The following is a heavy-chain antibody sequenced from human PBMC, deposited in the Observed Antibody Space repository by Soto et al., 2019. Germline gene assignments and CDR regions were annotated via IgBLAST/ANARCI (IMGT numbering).Heavy chain of an antibody. J-gene: IGHJ6*03. CDR3: VRPGGSTSSRHSYMDV. Sequence: TLETLSLTCTVSGGSISSSSYYWGWIRQPPGKGLEWIGSIYYSGSTYYNPSLKSRVTISVDTSKSQFSLKLSSVTAADTAVYYCVRPGGSTSSRHSYMDVWGKGTTVPVSS. V-gene: IGHV4-39*01. CDR1: GGSISSSSYY. D-gene: IGHD2-2*01. CDR2: IYYSGST.